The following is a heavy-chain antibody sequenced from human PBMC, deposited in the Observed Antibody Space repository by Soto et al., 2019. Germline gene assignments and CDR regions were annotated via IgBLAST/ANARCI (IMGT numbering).Heavy chain of an antibody. D-gene: IGHD3-22*01. Sequence: GGSLRLSCAASGFTFSSYAMNWVRQAPEKGLEWVSGMSAGGSSTYYADSVKGRFTISRDNSKNTLYLHMNSLRAEDTAVYFCARGLDYYYDTSPSPMDWFDPWGQGTLVTVSS. V-gene: IGHV3-23*01. CDR1: GFTFSSYA. CDR3: ARGLDYYYDTSPSPMDWFDP. J-gene: IGHJ5*02. CDR2: MSAGGSST.